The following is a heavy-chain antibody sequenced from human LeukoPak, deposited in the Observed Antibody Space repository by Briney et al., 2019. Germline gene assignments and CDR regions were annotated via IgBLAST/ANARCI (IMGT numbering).Heavy chain of an antibody. CDR2: ISGSGGTA. CDR3: AKSPSGPYYYYMDV. D-gene: IGHD6-19*01. V-gene: IGHV3-23*01. J-gene: IGHJ6*03. CDR1: GFTFSIYA. Sequence: GGSLRLSCAASGFTFSIYAMSWVRQAPGKGLEWVSAISGSGGTAYYADSVKGRFTISRDNSKNTLYLQMNSLRAEDTAVYYCAKSPSGPYYYYMDVWGKGTTVTVSS.